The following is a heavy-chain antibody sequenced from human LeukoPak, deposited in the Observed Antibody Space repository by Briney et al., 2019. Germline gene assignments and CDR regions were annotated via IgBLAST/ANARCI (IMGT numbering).Heavy chain of an antibody. V-gene: IGHV3-30*04. CDR3: ARGIAAAGIKFVADY. Sequence: GRSLRLSCAASGFTFSTYAMHRVRQAPGKGLEWVAVISYDGSNKYYADSVKGRFTISRDNSKNTLYLQMNSLRAEDTAVYYCARGIAAAGIKFVADYWGQGTLVTVSS. J-gene: IGHJ4*02. CDR1: GFTFSTYA. D-gene: IGHD6-13*01. CDR2: ISYDGSNK.